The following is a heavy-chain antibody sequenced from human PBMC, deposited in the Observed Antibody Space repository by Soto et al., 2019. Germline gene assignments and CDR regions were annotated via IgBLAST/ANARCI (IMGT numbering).Heavy chain of an antibody. V-gene: IGHV4-34*01. J-gene: IGHJ4*01. CDR2: IRQSGNT. CDR1: SGSFSGYY. CDR3: ARAPKVSGSSQTRPDF. D-gene: IGHD6-6*01. Sequence: PSETLSLTCSLYSGSFSGYYWSWIRQPPGKEMEWIGEIRQSGNTNYSPSFKSRVSISIDTSKKQFSLNLASVSAADTAVYSCARAPKVSGSSQTRPDFWGQETLVAASS.